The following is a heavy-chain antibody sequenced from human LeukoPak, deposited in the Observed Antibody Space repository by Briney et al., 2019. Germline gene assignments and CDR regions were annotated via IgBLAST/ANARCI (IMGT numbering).Heavy chain of an antibody. Sequence: GGSLRLSCAASGFIFSNYGIHWVRQAPGKGLEWVAVISYDGSAKYYSDSVEGRFTVSRDNSKNTLYLQMNSLRSEGTAVYYCAIDAYFDRRGGPRQWSQGTLLTVSS. V-gene: IGHV3-30*03. CDR2: ISYDGSAK. D-gene: IGHD2-21*01. CDR1: GFIFSNYG. J-gene: IGHJ1*01. CDR3: AIDAYFDRRGGPRQ.